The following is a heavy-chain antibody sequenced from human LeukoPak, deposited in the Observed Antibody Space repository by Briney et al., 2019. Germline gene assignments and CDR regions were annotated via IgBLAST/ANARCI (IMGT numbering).Heavy chain of an antibody. Sequence: GGSLRFPCAASGFTFSNYPMSWVRQAPGKGLEWVSTISGSGGSAYYADSVKGRFTISRDKAKNSLYLQMNSLRAEDTAVYYCARDPVYYYDSSGTFFDYWGQGTLVTVSS. CDR1: GFTFSNYP. CDR3: ARDPVYYYDSSGTFFDY. J-gene: IGHJ4*02. V-gene: IGHV3-23*01. D-gene: IGHD3-22*01. CDR2: ISGSGGSA.